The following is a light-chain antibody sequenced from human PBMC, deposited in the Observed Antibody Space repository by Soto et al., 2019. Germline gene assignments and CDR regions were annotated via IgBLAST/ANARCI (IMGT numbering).Light chain of an antibody. CDR1: QSVSSSF. Sequence: IGLTQSPCTLSLSPGDRDALACRASQSVSSSFLDSYQQKAGQAPRLLIYGASITTTGVPDRFTGSGSGTDFTLTSSRLEPEDFAVYYCQQYGSSTFTFGQGTKIQI. CDR2: GAS. V-gene: IGKV3-20*01. J-gene: IGKJ2*01. CDR3: QQYGSSTFT.